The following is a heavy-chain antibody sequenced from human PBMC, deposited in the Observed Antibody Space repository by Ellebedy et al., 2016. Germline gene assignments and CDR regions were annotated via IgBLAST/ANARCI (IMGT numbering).Heavy chain of an antibody. D-gene: IGHD6-19*01. CDR1: GVSIRGYF. Sequence: SETLSLTCTSPGVSIRGYFWSWVRQPPGKGLEWVAYMSDGGTISYNPSLKSRATVSLDMSKNFFSLKLTSVTAADTAIYYCARHADDGWYALDYWGQGTLVTVSS. V-gene: IGHV4-59*08. CDR2: MSDGGTI. CDR3: ARHADDGWYALDY. J-gene: IGHJ4*02.